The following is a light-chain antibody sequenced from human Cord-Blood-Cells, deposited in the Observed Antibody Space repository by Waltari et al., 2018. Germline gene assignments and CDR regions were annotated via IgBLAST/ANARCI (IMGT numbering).Light chain of an antibody. J-gene: IGKJ1*01. V-gene: IGKV1-27*01. CDR3: QKYNSAPWT. Sequence: DVQITQTPSSLSASVGDRVTITCRASQGISNHLAWYQQKPGKVPKLLIYAASTLQSGVPSRFSGSGSGTYFTLTISSLQPEDVATYYCQKYNSAPWTFGQGTKVEIK. CDR2: AAS. CDR1: QGISNH.